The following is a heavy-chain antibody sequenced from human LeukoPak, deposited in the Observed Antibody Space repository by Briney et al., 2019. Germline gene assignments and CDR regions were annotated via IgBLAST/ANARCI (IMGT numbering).Heavy chain of an antibody. J-gene: IGHJ4*02. Sequence: GSSVKVSCKASGGTFSSYAISWVRQAPGQGLEWMGGIIPIFGTANYAQKFQGRVTMTRNTSISTAYMELSSLRSEDTAVYYCARVQSTMSSDYWGQGTLVTVSS. V-gene: IGHV1-69*05. D-gene: IGHD3-10*02. CDR3: ARVQSTMSSDY. CDR1: GGTFSSYA. CDR2: IIPIFGTA.